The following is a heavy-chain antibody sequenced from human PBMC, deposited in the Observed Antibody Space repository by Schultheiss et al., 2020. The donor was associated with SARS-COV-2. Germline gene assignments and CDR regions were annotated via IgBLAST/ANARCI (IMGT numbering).Heavy chain of an antibody. D-gene: IGHD3-3*01. Sequence: GGSLRLSCAASGFTFSDYYMSWIRQAPGKGLEWVSYISSSGSTIYYADSVKGRFTISRDNAKNSLYLQMNSLRAEDTAVYYCARDLKSGYDFWSGYYSGPYYYYGMDVWGQGTTVTVSS. CDR1: GFTFSDYY. V-gene: IGHV3-11*04. J-gene: IGHJ6*02. CDR2: ISSSGSTI. CDR3: ARDLKSGYDFWSGYYSGPYYYYGMDV.